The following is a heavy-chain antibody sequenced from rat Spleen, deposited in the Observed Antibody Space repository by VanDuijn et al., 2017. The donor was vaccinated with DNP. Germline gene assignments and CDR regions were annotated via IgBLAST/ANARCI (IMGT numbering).Heavy chain of an antibody. V-gene: IGHV5S13*01. CDR3: ERQVCSAEGWFAD. J-gene: IGHJ3*01. D-gene: IGHD3-3*01. Sequence: EVQLVESGGGLVQPGRSLKLSCVASGFTFSDYGMAWVRQAPTKGLEWVASIGSGGDYTYYRDSVKGRFTISRDNAKNTQYLQMDSLRSEDTATYYCERQVCSAEGWFADWGQGTLVTVSS. CDR2: IGSGGDYT. CDR1: GFTFSDYG.